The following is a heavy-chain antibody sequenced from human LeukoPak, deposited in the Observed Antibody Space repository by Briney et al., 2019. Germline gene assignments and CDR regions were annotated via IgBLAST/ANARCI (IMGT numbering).Heavy chain of an antibody. J-gene: IGHJ6*02. CDR2: MCYSGRT. Sequence: SETLSLTCTVSGGSISSYYWSWIRQPPGKGLEWIGYMCYSGRTNYNPSLKSRVTISVDTSKNQFSLKLSSVTAADTAVYYCAGVVAAAGTPLYYGMDVWGQGTTVTVSS. D-gene: IGHD6-13*01. CDR1: GGSISSYY. V-gene: IGHV4-59*08. CDR3: AGVVAAAGTPLYYGMDV.